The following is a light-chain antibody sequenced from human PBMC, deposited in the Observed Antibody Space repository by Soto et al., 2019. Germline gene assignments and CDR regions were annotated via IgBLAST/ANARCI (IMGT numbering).Light chain of an antibody. CDR2: GVA. CDR1: QAVNTR. CDR3: QQYHGWPPSNT. J-gene: IGKJ5*01. V-gene: IGKV3-15*01. Sequence: EIVLTQSHAPLSSFPGDRVTLSCRGSQAVNTRLAWYQHKPGQAPRLLIYGVATRATGIPARFSGSGSGTEFTLTISSLQSEDFAVYYCQQYHGWPPSNTFGQGTRLEVK.